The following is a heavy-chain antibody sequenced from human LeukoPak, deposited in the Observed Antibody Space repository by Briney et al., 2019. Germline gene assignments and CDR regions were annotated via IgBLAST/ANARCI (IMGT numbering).Heavy chain of an antibody. V-gene: IGHV3-23*01. Sequence: GGSLRLSCAASGFTFSTFAMIWVRQPPGKGLEWVSSIFPSGGEIHYADSVRGRFTISRDNSKSTLSLQMNSLRAEDTAVYYCARVSILIVPYYAFDIWGQGTMVTVSS. D-gene: IGHD2/OR15-2a*01. J-gene: IGHJ3*02. CDR1: GFTFSTFA. CDR3: ARVSILIVPYYAFDI. CDR2: IFPSGGEI.